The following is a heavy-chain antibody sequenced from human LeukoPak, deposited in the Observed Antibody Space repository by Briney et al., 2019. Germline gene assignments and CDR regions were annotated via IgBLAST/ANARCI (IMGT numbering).Heavy chain of an antibody. CDR2: ISDSGGST. J-gene: IGHJ4*02. CDR1: GITLSNYG. V-gene: IGHV3-23*01. CDR3: AKRGVVIRVILVGFHKEAYYFES. D-gene: IGHD3/OR15-3a*01. Sequence: PGGSLRLSCAVSGITLSNYGMSWVRQAPGKGLEWVAGISDSGGSTKYVDSVKGRFTISRDNPKNTLYLQMNSLRAEDTAVYFCAKRGVVIRVILVGFHKEAYYFESWGQGALVTVSS.